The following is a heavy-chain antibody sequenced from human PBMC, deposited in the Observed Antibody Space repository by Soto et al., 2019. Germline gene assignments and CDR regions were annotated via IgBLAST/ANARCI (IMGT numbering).Heavy chain of an antibody. D-gene: IGHD3-10*01. Sequence: ASVKVSCKASGYTFTAYYIHWVRQAPGQGPEWMAWINPDSGSTYSAPKFQGRVTVTSDTSINTSSMELSSLRSDDTAVYYCARVKYGNLRPPTSLFDPWGQGTLVTVSS. CDR3: ARVKYGNLRPPTSLFDP. J-gene: IGHJ5*02. CDR1: GYTFTAYY. CDR2: INPDSGST. V-gene: IGHV1-2*02.